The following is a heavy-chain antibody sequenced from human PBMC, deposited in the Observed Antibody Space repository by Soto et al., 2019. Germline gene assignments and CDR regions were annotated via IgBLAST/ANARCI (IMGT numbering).Heavy chain of an antibody. CDR1: GFTFSSYA. CDR3: AKRMFGLPPHYVFWSGYFVFDY. CDR2: ISGSGGST. D-gene: IGHD3-3*01. J-gene: IGHJ4*02. Sequence: GGSLRLSCAASGFTFSSYAMSWVRQAPGKGLEWVSAISGSGGSTYYADSVKGRFTISRDNSKNTLYLQMNSLRAEDTAVYYCAKRMFGLPPHYVFWSGYFVFDYWGQGTLVTVSS. V-gene: IGHV3-23*01.